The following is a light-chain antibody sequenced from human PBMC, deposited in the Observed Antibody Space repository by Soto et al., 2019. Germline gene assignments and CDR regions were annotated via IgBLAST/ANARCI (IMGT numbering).Light chain of an antibody. CDR2: GAS. J-gene: IGKJ1*01. CDR1: QSISSY. V-gene: IGKV3-20*01. CDR3: QQYGSSPPT. Sequence: EIVLTQSPGTLSLSPGEGTTLSCRASQSISSYLAWYQQKPGQGPRLLIYGASSRATGIPDRFSGSGSGTDFTLTINRLEAEDVAVYYCQQYGSSPPTFGQGTKVDIK.